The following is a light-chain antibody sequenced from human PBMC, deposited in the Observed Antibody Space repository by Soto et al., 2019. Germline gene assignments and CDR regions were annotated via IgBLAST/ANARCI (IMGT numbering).Light chain of an antibody. V-gene: IGKV3-11*01. J-gene: IGKJ4*01. CDR2: DTS. Sequence: EIVLTQSPATLSLSPGERATLSCRASESVSDYIAWYQQKPGQPPRLVIYDTSNRATGVPARFSGSGSGTAFTLTISSLEPEDFAVYYCQQRTTWLTFGGGTKVEIK. CDR1: ESVSDY. CDR3: QQRTTWLT.